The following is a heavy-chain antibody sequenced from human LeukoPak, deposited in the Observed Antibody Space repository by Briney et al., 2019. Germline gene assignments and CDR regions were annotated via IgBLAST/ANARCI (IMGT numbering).Heavy chain of an antibody. V-gene: IGHV1-46*01. D-gene: IGHD3-22*01. CDR1: GYIFTNYY. CDR2: INPTGGST. Sequence: ASVKVSCKASGYIFTNYYMHWVRQAPGQGLEWMGIINPTGGSTRYAEKFQGRVTMTRDMSTSTVYMELSSLRAEDTAVYYCAKAPTMIVVSRGYFDYWGQGTLVTVSS. J-gene: IGHJ4*02. CDR3: AKAPTMIVVSRGYFDY.